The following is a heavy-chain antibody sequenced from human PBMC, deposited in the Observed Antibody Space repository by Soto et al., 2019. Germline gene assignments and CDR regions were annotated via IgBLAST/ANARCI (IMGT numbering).Heavy chain of an antibody. CDR2: MNPKSGQK. CDR3: ARDIGPALDWFGP. Sequence: QVQLVQSGAEVKKPGASVTVSCKASGYTFTSYDINWVRQASGQGLEWLGWMNPKSGQKAYVEKFQGRVTMTANTSINTAYMELSSLRSDDTAVYYCARDIGPALDWFGPWGQGTVVTVSS. J-gene: IGHJ5*02. V-gene: IGHV1-8*01. D-gene: IGHD5-18*01. CDR1: GYTFTSYD.